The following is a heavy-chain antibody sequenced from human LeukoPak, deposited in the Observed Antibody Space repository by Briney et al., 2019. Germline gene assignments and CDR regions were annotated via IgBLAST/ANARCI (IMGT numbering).Heavy chain of an antibody. CDR2: IWSDGSDK. Sequence: GSLRLSCAASGFTFSHYGLHWVRQTPGAGLEWVAVIWSDGSDKYYAKSVKGRFTISRDNSKNSLFLQMNSLRAEDTAVYYCAKDAQRGFDYSNSLQNWGQGILVTVSS. D-gene: IGHD4-11*01. CDR1: GFTFSHYG. CDR3: AKDAQRGFDYSNSLQN. J-gene: IGHJ1*01. V-gene: IGHV3-33*06.